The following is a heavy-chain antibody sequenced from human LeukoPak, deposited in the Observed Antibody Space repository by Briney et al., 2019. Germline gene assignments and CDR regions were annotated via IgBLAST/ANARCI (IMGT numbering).Heavy chain of an antibody. V-gene: IGHV1-2*04. D-gene: IGHD6-13*01. J-gene: IGHJ3*02. CDR2: INPNSGGT. CDR3: ARLVAAAGIAFDI. Sequence: GASVKVSCKASVYTFTGYYMHWVRQAPGQGLEWMGWINPNSGGTNYAQKFQGWVTMTRDTSISTAYMELSRLRSDDTAVYYCARLVAAAGIAFDIWGQGTMVTVSS. CDR1: VYTFTGYY.